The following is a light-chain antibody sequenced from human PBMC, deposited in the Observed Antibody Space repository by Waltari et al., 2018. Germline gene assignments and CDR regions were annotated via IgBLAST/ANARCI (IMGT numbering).Light chain of an antibody. CDR3: QQYGSSPPKT. CDR1: QSVSSSY. Sequence: EIVLTQSPGTLSLSPGERATLSCRASQSVSSSYLAWYQQKHGQAPRLLIYGASSRATGFPDRFRGSGSGTDFTLTISRLEPEDFAVYYCQQYGSSPPKTFGQGTKVEIK. J-gene: IGKJ1*01. CDR2: GAS. V-gene: IGKV3-20*01.